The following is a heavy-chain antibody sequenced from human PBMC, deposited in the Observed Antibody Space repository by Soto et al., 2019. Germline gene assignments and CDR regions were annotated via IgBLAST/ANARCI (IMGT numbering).Heavy chain of an antibody. J-gene: IGHJ4*02. Sequence: PGGSLRLSCTASGFIFSSYAMSRVRQAPGKGLEWVSAISASGDNAYYADSVKGRFTISRDRSKSLYLQMKSLRAEDTAIYYCAKFFVAGTRGYFDSWGQGTLVTVSS. CDR1: GFIFSSYA. V-gene: IGHV3-23*01. CDR3: AKFFVAGTRGYFDS. CDR2: ISASGDNA. D-gene: IGHD6-19*01.